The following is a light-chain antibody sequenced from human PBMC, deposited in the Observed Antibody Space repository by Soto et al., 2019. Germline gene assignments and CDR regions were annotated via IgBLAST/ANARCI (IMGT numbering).Light chain of an antibody. CDR2: STN. V-gene: IGLV8-61*01. CDR1: SGSVSTSYY. Sequence: QTVVTQEPSFSVSPGRTVTLTCGLSSGSVSTSYYPSWYQQTPGQAPRTLIYSTNTRSSGVPDRFSGSILGNKAALTITGXXXXXXXXXXCVXYMGSGISVFGGGTKLTVL. CDR3: VXYMGSGISV. J-gene: IGLJ2*01.